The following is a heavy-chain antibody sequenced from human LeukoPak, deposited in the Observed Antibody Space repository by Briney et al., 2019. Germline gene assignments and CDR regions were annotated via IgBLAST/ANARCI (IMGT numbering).Heavy chain of an antibody. Sequence: ASVKVSCKASGYSFTSYVISWVRRAPGQGLEWMGWISAYNGNTNYAQKFQGRVTMTRDTSISTAYMELSRLRSDDTAVYYCARDVLTCYYDSSGLDYWGQGTLVTVSS. J-gene: IGHJ4*02. D-gene: IGHD3-22*01. CDR3: ARDVLTCYYDSSGLDY. CDR1: GYSFTSYV. V-gene: IGHV1-18*01. CDR2: ISAYNGNT.